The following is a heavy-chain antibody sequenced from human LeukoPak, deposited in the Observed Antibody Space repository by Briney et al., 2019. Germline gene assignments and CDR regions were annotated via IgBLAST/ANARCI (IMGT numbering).Heavy chain of an antibody. D-gene: IGHD3-16*01. CDR3: AGGDWLHKGDYYYYYYMDV. V-gene: IGHV3-48*01. J-gene: IGHJ6*03. Sequence: TGGSLRLSCAASGFTFSSYSMNWVRQAPGKGLEWVSYISSSSSTIYYADSVKGRFTISRDNAKNSLYLQMNSLRAEDTAVYYCAGGDWLHKGDYYYYYYMDVWGKGTTVTTSS. CDR1: GFTFSSYS. CDR2: ISSSSSTI.